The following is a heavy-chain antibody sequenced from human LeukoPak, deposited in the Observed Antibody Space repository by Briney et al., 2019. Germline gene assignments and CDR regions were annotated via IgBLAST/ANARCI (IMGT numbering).Heavy chain of an antibody. Sequence: SETLSLTCTVSGGAITSGNYYGSWIRQPAGKGLEWIGSIFYSGNTYNNPSLKSRVTLSVDTPKNQFSLKMRSVTAADTAVFYCARHSSDWRRLDYWGQGTLVTVSS. CDR2: IFYSGNT. CDR3: ARHSSDWRRLDY. CDR1: GGAITSGNYY. D-gene: IGHD6-19*01. J-gene: IGHJ4*02. V-gene: IGHV4-39*01.